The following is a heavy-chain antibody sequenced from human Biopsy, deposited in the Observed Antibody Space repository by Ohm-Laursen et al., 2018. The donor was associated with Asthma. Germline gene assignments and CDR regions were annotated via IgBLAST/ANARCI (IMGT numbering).Heavy chain of an antibody. CDR2: LHYSGSPYYT. J-gene: IGHJ5*02. Sequence: SETLSLTCAVSGGSISNSNYYWGWIRQSPGKGLEWIGSLHYSGSPYYTFYSPSLESRVTISLDASKNEFSLRLTYVTAADTAVYYCARASVAASSNWFDPWGQGTLVTVSS. V-gene: IGHV4-39*01. CDR1: GGSISNSNYY. CDR3: ARASVAASSNWFDP. D-gene: IGHD6-19*01.